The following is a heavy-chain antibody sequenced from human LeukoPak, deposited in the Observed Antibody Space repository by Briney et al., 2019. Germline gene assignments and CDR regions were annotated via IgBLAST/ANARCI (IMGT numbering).Heavy chain of an antibody. V-gene: IGHV4-34*01. J-gene: IGHJ4*02. CDR3: ARGPDFYDFWSGYWDY. Sequence: SETLSLTCAVYGGSFSGYYWSWIRQPPGKGLEWIGGINHSGSTNYNPSLKSRVTISVDTSKNQFSLKLSSVTAADTAVYYCARGPDFYDFWSGYWDYWGQGTLVTVSS. CDR1: GGSFSGYY. D-gene: IGHD3-3*01. CDR2: INHSGST.